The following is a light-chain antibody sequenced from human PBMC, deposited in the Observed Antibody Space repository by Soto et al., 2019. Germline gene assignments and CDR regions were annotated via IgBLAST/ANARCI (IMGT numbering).Light chain of an antibody. Sequence: EIVLTQSPGTLSLSPWERATLSCRASQSVSSSYLALYQQKPGHAPRLLFYGASSRAIGIPDRFSGSGSGTDFALTISRLEPEDFAVYYCQQYGSSPLTFGGGTKVEIK. CDR1: QSVSSSY. J-gene: IGKJ4*01. CDR3: QQYGSSPLT. CDR2: GAS. V-gene: IGKV3-20*01.